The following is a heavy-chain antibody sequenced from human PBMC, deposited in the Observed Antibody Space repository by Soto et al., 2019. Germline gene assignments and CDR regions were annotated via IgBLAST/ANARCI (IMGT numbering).Heavy chain of an antibody. CDR2: IKQDGNEK. CDR3: ARVKSVAGEY. CDR1: GFTFSSYW. J-gene: IGHJ4*02. D-gene: IGHD2-15*01. Sequence: EVQLVETGGGLVQPGGSLRLSCAASGFTFSSYWMSWVRQAPGKGLEWVANIKQDGNEKFYVDSVKGRFTISRDNAKNSLFLQMNSLTAEDTAVYYCARVKSVAGEYWGQGTLVAVSS. V-gene: IGHV3-7*05.